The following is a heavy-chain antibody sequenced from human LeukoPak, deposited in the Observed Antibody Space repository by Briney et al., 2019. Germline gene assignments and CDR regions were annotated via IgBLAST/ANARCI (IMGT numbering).Heavy chain of an antibody. D-gene: IGHD5-24*01. CDR3: AGFTDGYNSLVDY. Sequence: GESLKISCKGSGYSFTSYWIGWVRQMPGKGLEWMGIIYPGDSDTRYSPSFQGQVTISADKSISTAYLQWSNLKASDTAMYYCAGFTDGYNSLVDYWGQGTLVTVSS. CDR2: IYPGDSDT. J-gene: IGHJ4*02. CDR1: GYSFTSYW. V-gene: IGHV5-51*01.